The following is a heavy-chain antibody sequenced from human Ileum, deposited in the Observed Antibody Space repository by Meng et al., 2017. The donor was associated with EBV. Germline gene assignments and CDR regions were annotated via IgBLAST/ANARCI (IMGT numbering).Heavy chain of an antibody. J-gene: IGHJ4*02. Sequence: QLQLQESGPGLVKPSDTLSLTGTVLGGSISSSSYSWGWIRQPPGKGLESIGSFYYSGNSHYNPTLKSRVTISLDTSKNQFSLNLRSVTAADTAVYFCARDVVDSTYGRFSDCWGQGILVTVSS. CDR1: GGSISSSSYS. CDR3: ARDVVDSTYGRFSDC. D-gene: IGHD4-11*01. V-gene: IGHV4-39*07. CDR2: FYYSGNS.